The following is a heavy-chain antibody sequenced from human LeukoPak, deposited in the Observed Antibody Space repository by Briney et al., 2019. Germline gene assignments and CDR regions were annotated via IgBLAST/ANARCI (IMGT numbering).Heavy chain of an antibody. J-gene: IGHJ4*02. CDR2: FDPEDGET. CDR1: GYTFTGYY. D-gene: IGHD2-15*01. Sequence: ASTKVSCKASGYTFTGYYMHWVRQAPGKGLEWMGGFDPEDGETIYAQKFQGRVTMTEDTSTDTAYMELSSLRSEDTAVYYCATDRMSRVGFDYWGQGTLVTVSS. CDR3: ATDRMSRVGFDY. V-gene: IGHV1-24*01.